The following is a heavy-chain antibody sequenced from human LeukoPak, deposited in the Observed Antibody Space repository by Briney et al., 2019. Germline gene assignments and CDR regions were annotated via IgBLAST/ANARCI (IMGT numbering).Heavy chain of an antibody. Sequence: GGSLRLSCAASGFTFNAYPMNWVRQAPGKGLEWISYITHNSDSTYYADSVKGRFTISRDNSKNTLYLQMNSLRAEDTAVYYCAKEAVIAKPDYWGQGTLVTVSS. D-gene: IGHD2-21*01. CDR1: GFTFNAYP. CDR2: ITHNSDST. CDR3: AKEAVIAKPDY. V-gene: IGHV3-48*01. J-gene: IGHJ4*02.